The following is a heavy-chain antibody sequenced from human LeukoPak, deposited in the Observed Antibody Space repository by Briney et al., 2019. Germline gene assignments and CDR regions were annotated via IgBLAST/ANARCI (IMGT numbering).Heavy chain of an antibody. D-gene: IGHD2-15*01. CDR3: ARVDRGYCSGGNCGYYFDY. Sequence: PSETLSLTCTVSGDSITRGTYYWNWSRQPAGKGLEWIGRIQISGSTNYNPSLKSRVTISVDTSKNQFSLKLSSVTAADTAVYYCARVDRGYCSGGNCGYYFDYWGQGTPVTVSS. CDR1: GDSITRGTYY. J-gene: IGHJ4*02. V-gene: IGHV4-61*02. CDR2: IQISGST.